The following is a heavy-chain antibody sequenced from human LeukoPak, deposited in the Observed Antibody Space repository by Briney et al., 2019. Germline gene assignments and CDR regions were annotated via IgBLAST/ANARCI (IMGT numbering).Heavy chain of an antibody. D-gene: IGHD1-26*01. CDR1: GGSISSYY. V-gene: IGHV4-4*07. Sequence: SETLSLTCTVSGGSISSYYWSWIRQPAGKGLEWIGRIYTSGSTNYNPSLKSRVTMSVDTSKNQFSLKLSSVTAADTAVYYCARALPFLWEPPSHYNWFDPWGQGTLVTVSS. CDR2: IYTSGST. J-gene: IGHJ5*02. CDR3: ARALPFLWEPPSHYNWFDP.